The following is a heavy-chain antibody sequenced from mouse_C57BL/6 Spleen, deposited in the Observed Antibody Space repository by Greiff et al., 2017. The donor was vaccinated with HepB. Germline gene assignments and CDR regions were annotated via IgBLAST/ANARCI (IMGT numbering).Heavy chain of an antibody. D-gene: IGHD1-1*02. V-gene: IGHV1-18*01. CDR3: ARLCVLSTHYYAMDY. CDR2: INPNNGGT. J-gene: IGHJ4*01. CDR1: GYTFTDYN. Sequence: EVQLQESGPELVKPGASVKIPCKASGYTFTDYNMDWVKQSHGKSLEWIGDINPNNGGTIYNQKFKGKATLTVDKSSSTAYMELRSLTSEDTAVYYCARLCVLSTHYYAMDYWGQGTSVTVSS.